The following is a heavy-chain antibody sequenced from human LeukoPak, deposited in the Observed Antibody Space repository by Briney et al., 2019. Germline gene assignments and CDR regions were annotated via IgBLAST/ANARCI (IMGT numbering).Heavy chain of an antibody. Sequence: GESLKISCKGSAYTFTSYWIVWVRQMPGKGLEWMGIIYPGDSDTRYSPSFQGQVTISADKSISTAYLQCSSLNASDTAMYYCARVGDYVFDYWREGTLVTVSS. CDR3: ARVGDYVFDY. CDR1: AYTFTSYW. J-gene: IGHJ4*02. D-gene: IGHD4-17*01. CDR2: IYPGDSDT. V-gene: IGHV5-51*01.